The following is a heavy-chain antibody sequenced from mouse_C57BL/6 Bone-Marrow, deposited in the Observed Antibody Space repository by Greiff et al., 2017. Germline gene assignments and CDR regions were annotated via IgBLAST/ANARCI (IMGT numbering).Heavy chain of an antibody. D-gene: IGHD1-1*01. J-gene: IGHJ2*01. V-gene: IGHV1-61*01. Sequence: VQLQQPGAELVRPGSSVKLSCKASGYTFTSYWMDWVKQRPGQGLEWIGNIYPSDSATHYNQKFKEKAILTVDKSSSTAYMQLSSLTSEDSAVYYCARRGTTVVARTFDYWGQGTTLTVSS. CDR1: GYTFTSYW. CDR2: IYPSDSAT. CDR3: ARRGTTVVARTFDY.